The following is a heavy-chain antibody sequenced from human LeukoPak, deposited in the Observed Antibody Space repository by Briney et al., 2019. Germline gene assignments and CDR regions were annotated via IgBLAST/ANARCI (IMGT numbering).Heavy chain of an antibody. V-gene: IGHV3-21*01. D-gene: IGHD3-22*01. CDR3: ARTTYLGYDSSGFEY. CDR2: ISSSGSYI. Sequence: GGSLRLSCAASGFTFSSYSMNWVRQAPGKGLEWVSSISSSGSYIYYADSMKGRFTISRDNAENLLYLQMNSLRAEDTAVYYCARTTYLGYDSSGFEYWGQGTPVTVSS. CDR1: GFTFSSYS. J-gene: IGHJ4*02.